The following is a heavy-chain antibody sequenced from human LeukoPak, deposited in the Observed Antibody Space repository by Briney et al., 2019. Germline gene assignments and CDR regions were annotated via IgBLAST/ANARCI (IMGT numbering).Heavy chain of an antibody. J-gene: IGHJ4*02. Sequence: SETLSLTCAVYGGSFSGYYWSWIRQPPGKGLEWIGEINHSGSTNYNPSLKSRVTISVDTSKNQFSLKLSSVTAADTAVYYCARGLSSGWFQGFDYWGQGTLVTVSS. CDR3: ARGLSSGWFQGFDY. D-gene: IGHD6-19*01. CDR1: GGSFSGYY. V-gene: IGHV4-34*01. CDR2: INHSGST.